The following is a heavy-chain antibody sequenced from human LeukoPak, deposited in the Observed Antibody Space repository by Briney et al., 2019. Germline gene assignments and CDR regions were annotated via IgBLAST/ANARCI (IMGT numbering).Heavy chain of an antibody. Sequence: SETLSPTCSVSGGSSKTYYWTWIRQPPGKGLEWIGYIHYSGSTDSNPSLMGRVTISLDTSKSQFSLELRSVTAADTAVYYCVRDQSEFDSWGEGTVVTVSS. CDR3: VRDQSEFDS. CDR1: GGSSKTYY. CDR2: IHYSGST. J-gene: IGHJ4*02. V-gene: IGHV4-59*01.